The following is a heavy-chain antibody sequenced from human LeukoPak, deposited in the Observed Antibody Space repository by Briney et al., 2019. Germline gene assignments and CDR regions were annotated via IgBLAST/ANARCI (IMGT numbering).Heavy chain of an antibody. J-gene: IGHJ4*02. Sequence: GGSLRLSCAASGFTFSSHAMNWVRQAPGKGLEWVLSISGGGESTYYADSVKGRFTVSRDNSKNTLYLQINSLRGEDTAVYYCAKGKYSSGGVPDYWGQGTLVTVSS. CDR1: GFTFSSHA. CDR3: AKGKYSSGGVPDY. D-gene: IGHD6-19*01. V-gene: IGHV3-23*01. CDR2: ISGGGEST.